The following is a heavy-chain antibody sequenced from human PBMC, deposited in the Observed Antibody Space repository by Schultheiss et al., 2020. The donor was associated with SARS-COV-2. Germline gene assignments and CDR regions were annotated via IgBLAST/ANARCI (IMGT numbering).Heavy chain of an antibody. CDR3: ARVGYCSSTSCYIFDY. V-gene: IGHV3-21*01. Sequence: GESLKISCAASGFTFSSYSMNWVRQAPGKGLEWVSSISSSSSYIYYADSVKGRFTISRDNAKNSLYLQMNSLRAEDTAVYYCARVGYCSSTSCYIFDYWGQGTLVTVSS. D-gene: IGHD2-2*02. J-gene: IGHJ4*02. CDR2: ISSSSSYI. CDR1: GFTFSSYS.